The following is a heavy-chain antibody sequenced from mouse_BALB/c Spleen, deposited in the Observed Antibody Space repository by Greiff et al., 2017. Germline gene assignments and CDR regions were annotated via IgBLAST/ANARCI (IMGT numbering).Heavy chain of an antibody. CDR2: IDPANGNT. CDR1: GFNIKDTY. Sequence: EVQVVESGAELVKPGASVKLSCTASGFNIKDTYMHWVKQRPEQGLEWIGRIDPANGNTKYDPKFQGKATITADTSSNTAYLQLSSLTSEDTAVYYCARGFYFDYWGQGTTLTVSS. CDR3: ARGFYFDY. J-gene: IGHJ2*01. V-gene: IGHV14-3*02.